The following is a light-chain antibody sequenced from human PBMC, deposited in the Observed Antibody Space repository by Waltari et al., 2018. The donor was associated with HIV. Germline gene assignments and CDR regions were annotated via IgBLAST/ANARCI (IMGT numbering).Light chain of an antibody. CDR2: KAS. J-gene: IGKJ1*01. CDR3: QQYNTYLWT. Sequence: DIQMTQSPSTLSASIGDTVPLPCRASQDISRWLAWYQQKPGEVPKLLVYKASLLGSGVPSRFSGSGSGTEFTLTINSLQPSDFATYYCQQYNTYLWTFDQGTKVEI. CDR1: QDISRW. V-gene: IGKV1-5*03.